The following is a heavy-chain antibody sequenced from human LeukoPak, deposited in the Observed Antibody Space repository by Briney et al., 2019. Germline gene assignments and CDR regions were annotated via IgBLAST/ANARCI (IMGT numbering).Heavy chain of an antibody. J-gene: IGHJ4*02. Sequence: PSETLSLTCTVSGGSISSYYWSWIRQPAGKGLEWIGRIYTSGTTNYNPSLKSRVTMSTDTSKNQFSLKLSSVTAADTAIYYCARDAKYYYGSRTFFFFEYWGQGTLLTVSS. V-gene: IGHV4-4*07. D-gene: IGHD3-10*01. CDR2: IYTSGTT. CDR1: GGSISSYY. CDR3: ARDAKYYYGSRTFFFFEY.